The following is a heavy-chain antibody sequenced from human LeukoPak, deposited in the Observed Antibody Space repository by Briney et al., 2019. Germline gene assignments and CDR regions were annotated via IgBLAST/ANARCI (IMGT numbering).Heavy chain of an antibody. V-gene: IGHV3-23*05. CDR2: IDSSATST. D-gene: IGHD1-7*01. J-gene: IGHJ4*02. CDR3: ARILLTGTGRGYSDY. CDR1: GFTFSSYW. Sequence: GGSLRLSCAASGFTFSSYWMSWVRQAPGQGLEWISTIDSSATSTYYADSVKGRFTISRDNSMNTFFLQMNSLRAEDTALYYCARILLTGTGRGYSDYWGQGTLVTVSS.